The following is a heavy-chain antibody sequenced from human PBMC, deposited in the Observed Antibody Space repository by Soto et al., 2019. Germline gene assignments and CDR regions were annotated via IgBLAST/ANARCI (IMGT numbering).Heavy chain of an antibody. V-gene: IGHV4-59*08. Sequence: PSETLSLTCTVSGGSISSYYWSWIRQPPGKGLEWIGYIYYSGSTNYNPSLKSRVTISVDTSKNQFSLKLSSVTAADTAVYYCARLVVVVAADAFDIWGQGTMVTVSS. CDR2: IYYSGST. CDR3: ARLVVVVAADAFDI. J-gene: IGHJ3*02. CDR1: GGSISSYY. D-gene: IGHD2-15*01.